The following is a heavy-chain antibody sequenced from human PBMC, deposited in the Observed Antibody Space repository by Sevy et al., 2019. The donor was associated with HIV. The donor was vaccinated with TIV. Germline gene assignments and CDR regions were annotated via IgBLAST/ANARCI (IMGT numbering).Heavy chain of an antibody. CDR2: ISFDGDTK. CDR1: GFSFRNFG. J-gene: IGHJ6*02. Sequence: GGSLRLSCAASGFSFRNFGMHWVRQAPGKGLEWLALISFDGDTKYYGDSVKGRFTISRDNSKNTLYLQMNSLRVEDTAVYYCAKRGGHDTSGYVSYYYYGMDVWGQWTTVTDSS. CDR3: AKRGGHDTSGYVSYYYYGMDV. D-gene: IGHD3-22*01. V-gene: IGHV3-30*18.